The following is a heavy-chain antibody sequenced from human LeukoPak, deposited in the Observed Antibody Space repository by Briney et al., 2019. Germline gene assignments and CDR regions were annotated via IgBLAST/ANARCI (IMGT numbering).Heavy chain of an antibody. D-gene: IGHD1-26*01. CDR1: GGSISSSNW. V-gene: IGHV4-4*02. CDR2: IYHSGST. Sequence: SGTLSLTCAVSGGSISSSNWWSWVRQPPGRGLEWIGEIYHSGSTNYNPSLKSRVTISVDKSKNQFSLKLSSVTAADTAVYYCARAGSYGGNYFDYWGQGTLVTVSS. CDR3: ARAGSYGGNYFDY. J-gene: IGHJ4*02.